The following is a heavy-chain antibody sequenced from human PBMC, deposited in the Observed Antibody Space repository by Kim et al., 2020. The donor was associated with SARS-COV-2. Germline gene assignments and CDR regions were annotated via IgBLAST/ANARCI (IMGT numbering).Heavy chain of an antibody. Sequence: GGSLRLSCAASGFTFSSYAMHWVRQAPGKGLEYVSAISSNGGRTYYANSVKGRFTISRDNSKNTLYLQMGSLRAEDMAVYYCAGGPSNYGSGSYSLGSYGMDVWGQGTTVTVSS. CDR1: GFTFSSYA. V-gene: IGHV3-64*01. J-gene: IGHJ6*02. CDR3: AGGPSNYGSGSYSLGSYGMDV. D-gene: IGHD3-10*01. CDR2: ISSNGGRT.